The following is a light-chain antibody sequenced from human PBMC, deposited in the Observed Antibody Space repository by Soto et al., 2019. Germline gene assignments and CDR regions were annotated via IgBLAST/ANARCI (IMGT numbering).Light chain of an antibody. V-gene: IGLV1-36*01. Sequence: QSVVTQPPSVSEAPRQRVTISCSGSRSNVGNNAVNWYQQFPGKAPKLLVYYDDLLPSGVSDRFFGSKSGTSASLAISGLQSEDEADYYCAVWDDSLNGPLFGGGTKLTVL. J-gene: IGLJ2*01. CDR2: YDD. CDR3: AVWDDSLNGPL. CDR1: RSNVGNNA.